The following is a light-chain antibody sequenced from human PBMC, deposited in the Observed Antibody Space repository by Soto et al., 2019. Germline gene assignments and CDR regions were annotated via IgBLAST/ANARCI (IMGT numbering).Light chain of an antibody. CDR2: GAS. CDR3: QQYGSSPYT. CDR1: QSVSSSD. J-gene: IGKJ2*01. Sequence: EILLTQSQGTLSLSPGQRATLSCRASQSVSSSDLAWYQQKPVQALSLLIYGASSRATGIPDRFSGSGSGTDVTLTISRLEPEECAVYYGQQYGSSPYTFGQGTKLEI. V-gene: IGKV3-20*01.